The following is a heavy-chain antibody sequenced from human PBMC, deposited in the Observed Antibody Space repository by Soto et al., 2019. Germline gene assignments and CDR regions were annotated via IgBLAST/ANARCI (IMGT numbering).Heavy chain of an antibody. CDR1: GFTFSSYG. Sequence: GGSLRLSCAASGFTFSSYGMHWVRQAPGKGLEWVAVISYDGSNKYYADSVKGRFTISRDNSKNTLYLQMNSLRAEDTAVYYCEKQGRAVDATGGFDNWDQRTRFTISS. J-gene: IGHJ3*02. CDR2: ISYDGSNK. D-gene: IGHD6-19*01. CDR3: EKQGRAVDATGGFDN. V-gene: IGHV3-30*18.